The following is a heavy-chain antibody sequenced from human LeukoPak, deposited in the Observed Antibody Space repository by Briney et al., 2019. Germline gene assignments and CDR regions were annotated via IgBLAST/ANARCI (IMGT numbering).Heavy chain of an antibody. D-gene: IGHD1-14*01. CDR2: IYYSGST. CDR1: GGSISSSSYY. J-gene: IGHJ4*02. CDR3: SGGSTGGTRGSYYFDY. Sequence: SETLSLTCTVSGGSISSSSYYWGWIRQPPGKGLEWIGSIYYSGSTYYNPPLKSRVTISVDTSKNQFSLRLSSVTAADTAVYYCSGGSTGGTRGSYYFDYWGQGTLVTVSS. V-gene: IGHV4-39*01.